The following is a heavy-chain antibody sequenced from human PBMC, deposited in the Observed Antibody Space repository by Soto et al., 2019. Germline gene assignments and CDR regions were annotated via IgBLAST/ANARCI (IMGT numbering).Heavy chain of an antibody. D-gene: IGHD2-21*02. Sequence: QPGGSLRLSCAASEFIFNNFAMNWVRQAPGKGLEWVALISYDGRHKNYADSVKGRITISRDNSKNILYLQMSALRAEDTAIYYCVRSKRRHCGNDCYMFDLWGQGTLVTVSS. CDR3: VRSKRRHCGNDCYMFDL. CDR1: EFIFNNFA. J-gene: IGHJ5*02. CDR2: ISYDGRHK. V-gene: IGHV3-30*04.